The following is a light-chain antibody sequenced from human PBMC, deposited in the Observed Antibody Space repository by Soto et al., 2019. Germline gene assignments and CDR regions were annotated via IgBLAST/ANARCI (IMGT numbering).Light chain of an antibody. Sequence: DIQMTQSPSSLSASVGDRVTITRRASQDVSHYLAWYQQQPGKVPKLLIYAASTLQSGVPSRFSGSGSGTDFTLTISSLQPEDVATYYCQKYNSAPRTFGQGTKVEIK. J-gene: IGKJ1*01. CDR1: QDVSHY. V-gene: IGKV1-27*01. CDR3: QKYNSAPRT. CDR2: AAS.